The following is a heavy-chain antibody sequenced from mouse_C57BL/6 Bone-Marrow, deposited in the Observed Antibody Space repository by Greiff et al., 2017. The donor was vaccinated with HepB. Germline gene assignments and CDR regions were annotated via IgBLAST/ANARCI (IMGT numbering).Heavy chain of an antibody. V-gene: IGHV1-26*01. CDR2: INPNNGGT. CDR3: AGVTTPYYYAMDY. D-gene: IGHD2-2*01. J-gene: IGHJ4*01. CDR1: GYTFTDYY. Sequence: EVQLQQSGPELVKPGASVKISCKASGYTFTDYYMNWVKQSHGKSLEWIGDINPNNGGTSYNQKFKGKATLTVDKSSSTAYMELRSLTSEDSAVYYCAGVTTPYYYAMDYWGQGTSVTVSS.